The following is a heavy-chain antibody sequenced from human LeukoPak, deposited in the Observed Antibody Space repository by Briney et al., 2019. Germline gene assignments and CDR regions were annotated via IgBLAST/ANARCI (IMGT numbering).Heavy chain of an antibody. CDR1: GFTFSSYR. J-gene: IGHJ5*02. CDR3: ARAYSSGWDNWFDP. Sequence: GGSLRLSCAASGFTFSSYRMNWVRQAPGKGLEWVSSISSSSSYIYYADSVKGRFTISRDNAKNSLFLQMNSLRAEDTAVYYCARAYSSGWDNWFDPWGQGTLVTVSS. CDR2: ISSSSSYI. D-gene: IGHD6-19*01. V-gene: IGHV3-21*01.